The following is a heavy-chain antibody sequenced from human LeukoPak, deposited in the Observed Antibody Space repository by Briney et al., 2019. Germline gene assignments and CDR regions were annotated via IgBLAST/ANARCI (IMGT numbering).Heavy chain of an antibody. CDR3: ARRLTQYDCFDP. D-gene: IGHD2-2*01. Sequence: SQTLSLTCAISGNSVWSNSVTWNWIRQSPSRSLEWLGRTYYRSTWYNDYAVSVRGRITVNPDTSKNQFSLHLNSVTPEDTAVYYCARRLTQYDCFDPWGQGILVTVSS. V-gene: IGHV6-1*01. CDR1: GNSVWSNSVT. CDR2: TYYRSTWYN. J-gene: IGHJ5*02.